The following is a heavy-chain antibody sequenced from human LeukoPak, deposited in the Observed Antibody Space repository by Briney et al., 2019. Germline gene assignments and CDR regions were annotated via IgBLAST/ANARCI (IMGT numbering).Heavy chain of an antibody. CDR2: INSDGSST. J-gene: IGHJ4*02. V-gene: IGHV3-74*01. CDR3: ARGQSVRNDL. CDR1: GFTFSDYY. Sequence: PGGSLRLSCAASGFTFSDYYMSWIRQAPGKGLVWVSRINSDGSSTSYAESVKGRFTISRDNAKNTLYLQMNSLRAEDTAVYYRARGQSVRNDLWGQGTLVTVSS. D-gene: IGHD1-1*01.